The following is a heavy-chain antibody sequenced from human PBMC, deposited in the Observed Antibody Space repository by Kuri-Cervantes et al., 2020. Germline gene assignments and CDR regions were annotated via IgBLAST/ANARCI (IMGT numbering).Heavy chain of an antibody. V-gene: IGHV3-30*18. D-gene: IGHD2/OR15-2a*01. Sequence: GGSLRLSCAASGFTFSSYGMHWVRQAPGKGLEWVAVISYDGSNKYYADSVKGRFTISRDNSKNTLYLQMNSLRAEDTAVYYCAKDLSSIPGGYWGQGTLVTVSS. J-gene: IGHJ4*02. CDR2: ISYDGSNK. CDR1: GFTFSSYG. CDR3: AKDLSSIPGGY.